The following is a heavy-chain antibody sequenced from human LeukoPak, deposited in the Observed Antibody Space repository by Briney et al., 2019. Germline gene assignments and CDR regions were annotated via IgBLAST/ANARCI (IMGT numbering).Heavy chain of an antibody. CDR2: ISTYNGYA. D-gene: IGHD6-19*01. V-gene: IGHV1-18*01. CDR1: GYTFTSYG. Sequence: ASVKVSCKASGYTFTSYGISWVRQAPGQGLAWMGWISTYNGYANYAQKLQGRVTMTTETSTSTVYMELRSLRSDDTAVYYCARNSSDWYGYMDVWGKGTTVTVSS. CDR3: ARNSSDWYGYMDV. J-gene: IGHJ6*04.